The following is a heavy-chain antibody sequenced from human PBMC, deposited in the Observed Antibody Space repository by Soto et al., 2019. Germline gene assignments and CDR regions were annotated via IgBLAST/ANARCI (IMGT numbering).Heavy chain of an antibody. Sequence: KPSETLSLTCTVSGGSISSGDYYWSWIRQPPGEGLEWIGYIYYSGSTYYNPSLKSRVTISVDTSKNQFSLKLSSVTAADTAVYYCARVPVGDYGDFYYFDYWGQGTLVTVSS. J-gene: IGHJ4*02. CDR1: GGSISSGDYY. D-gene: IGHD4-17*01. CDR2: IYYSGST. V-gene: IGHV4-30-4*01. CDR3: ARVPVGDYGDFYYFDY.